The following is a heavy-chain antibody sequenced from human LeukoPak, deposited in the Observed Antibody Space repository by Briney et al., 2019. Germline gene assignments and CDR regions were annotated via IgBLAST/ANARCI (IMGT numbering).Heavy chain of an antibody. CDR2: IYYSGST. D-gene: IGHD1-1*01. CDR1: GGSITNYY. Sequence: SETLSLTCTVSGGSITNYYWSWIRQPPGRGLEWIGYIYYSGSTEYNPSLKSRVTLSVDTSRNQFSLSLRSVTAADTAVYYCARTEPSGTTSHWGQGTLVTVSS. J-gene: IGHJ4*02. V-gene: IGHV4-59*01. CDR3: ARTEPSGTTSH.